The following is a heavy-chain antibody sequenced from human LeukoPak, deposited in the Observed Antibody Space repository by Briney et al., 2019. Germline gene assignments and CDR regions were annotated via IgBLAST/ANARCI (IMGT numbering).Heavy chain of an antibody. CDR1: GFTSSSYA. V-gene: IGHV3-23*01. Sequence: GSLRLSCAASGFTSSSYALNWVRQAPGKGLEWVATVSGSGDRMYHADSVKGRFTISRDNSKNTIYLQMNSLRAEDTALYYCARAAAAPGYDFWGQGTLVTVSS. CDR2: VSGSGDRM. CDR3: ARAAAAPGYDF. J-gene: IGHJ4*02. D-gene: IGHD6-13*01.